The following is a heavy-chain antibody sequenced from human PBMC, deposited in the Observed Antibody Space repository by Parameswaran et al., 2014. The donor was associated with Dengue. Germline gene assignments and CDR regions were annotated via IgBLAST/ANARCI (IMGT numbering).Heavy chain of an antibody. D-gene: IGHD6-19*01. V-gene: IGHV4-39*07. Sequence: VRQMPGKGLEWIGSIYYSGSTYYNPSLKSRVTISVDTSKNQFSLKLSSVTAADTAVYYCARDRRRVAVAGTQINWFDPWGQGTLVTVSS. CDR2: IYYSGST. CDR3: ARDRRRVAVAGTQINWFDP. J-gene: IGHJ5*02.